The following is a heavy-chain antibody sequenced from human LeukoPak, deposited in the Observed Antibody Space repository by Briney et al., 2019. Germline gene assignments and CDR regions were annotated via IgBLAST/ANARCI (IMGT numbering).Heavy chain of an antibody. V-gene: IGHV1-18*01. CDR2: ISAYNGNT. D-gene: IGHD6-13*01. J-gene: IGHJ4*02. Sequence: GASVKVSCKASGYTFSSYDINWVRQAPGQGLEWMGWISAYNGNTNYAQKLQGRVTMTTDTSTSTAYMELRSLRSDDTAVYYCARVIAAAGQPTDYWGQGTLVTVSS. CDR3: ARVIAAAGQPTDY. CDR1: GYTFSSYD.